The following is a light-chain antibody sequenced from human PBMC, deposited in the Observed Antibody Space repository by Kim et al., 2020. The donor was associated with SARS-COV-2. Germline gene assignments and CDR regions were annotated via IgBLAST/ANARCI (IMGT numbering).Light chain of an antibody. V-gene: IGKV3-20*01. Sequence: EIVLTQSPGTLSLSPGERATLSCRASQSVPRNYLAWYQHKPGQAPRLLIYGASSRATGIPDRFTGSGSGTDFTLTISRLEPEDFAVYYCQQYDDSPMYTFGQGTKLEI. J-gene: IGKJ2*01. CDR3: QQYDDSPMYT. CDR2: GAS. CDR1: QSVPRNY.